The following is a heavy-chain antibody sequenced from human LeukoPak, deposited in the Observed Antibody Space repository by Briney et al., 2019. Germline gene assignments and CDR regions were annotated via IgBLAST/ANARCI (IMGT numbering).Heavy chain of an antibody. D-gene: IGHD4-17*01. Sequence: GASVKVSCKASGYTFTSYGISWVRQAPGQGLEWMGWISAYNGNTNYAQKLQGRVTMTTDTSTSTAYMELRSLRSDDTAVYYCARDRPVKGDYGPKGFDYWGQGTLVTVSS. CDR2: ISAYNGNT. V-gene: IGHV1-18*01. CDR1: GYTFTSYG. CDR3: ARDRPVKGDYGPKGFDY. J-gene: IGHJ4*02.